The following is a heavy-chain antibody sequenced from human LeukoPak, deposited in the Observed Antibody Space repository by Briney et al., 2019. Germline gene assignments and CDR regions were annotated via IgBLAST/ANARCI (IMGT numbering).Heavy chain of an antibody. V-gene: IGHV1-46*01. J-gene: IGHJ4*02. CDR3: ARGVLGIVGSTNYFDH. CDR2: INPSGGST. CDR1: GYTFTSYY. Sequence: ASVKVSCKASGYTFTSYYMHWVRQAPGQGLEWMGIINPSGGSTSYAQKFQGRVTMTRDTSTTTVYMELSSLRSEDTAVYYCARGVLGIVGSTNYFDHWGREPWSPSPQ. D-gene: IGHD1-26*01.